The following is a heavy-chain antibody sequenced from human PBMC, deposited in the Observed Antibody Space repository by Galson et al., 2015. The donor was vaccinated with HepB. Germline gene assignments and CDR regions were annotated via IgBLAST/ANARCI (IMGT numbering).Heavy chain of an antibody. V-gene: IGHV3-48*02. CDR1: GFTFSSYS. J-gene: IGHJ6*02. CDR2: ISSSSSTI. Sequence: SLRLSCAASGFTFSSYSMNWVRQAPGKGLEWVSYISSSSSTIYYADSVKGRFTISRDNAKNSLYLQMNSLRDEDTAVYYCARVQLWDYGMDAWGQGTTVTVSS. D-gene: IGHD5-18*01. CDR3: ARVQLWDYGMDA.